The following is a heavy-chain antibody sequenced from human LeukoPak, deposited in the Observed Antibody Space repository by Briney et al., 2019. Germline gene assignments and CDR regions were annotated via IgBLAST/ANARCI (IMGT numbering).Heavy chain of an antibody. V-gene: IGHV3-30*02. CDR2: MQYDGSNK. D-gene: IGHD6-6*01. CDR1: GFTFSYYG. Sequence: GGSLRLSCAASGFTFSYYGIHWVRQAPGKGLEWVTFMQYDGSNKYYADSVKGRFTISRDNSKNTLYLQMNSLRAEDTAVYYCARGSAMLVVLGWYFDLWGRGTVVTVS. J-gene: IGHJ2*01. CDR3: ARGSAMLVVLGWYFDL.